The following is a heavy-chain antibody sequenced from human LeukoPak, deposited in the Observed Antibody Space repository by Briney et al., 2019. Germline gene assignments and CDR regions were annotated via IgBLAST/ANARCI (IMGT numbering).Heavy chain of an antibody. CDR1: GGSISSYY. V-gene: IGHV4-59*08. CDR3: AAYDILTGYDSFDY. D-gene: IGHD3-9*01. Sequence: SETLSLTCTVSGGSISSYYWSWLRQPPGKGLEWIGYIYYSGSTNYNPSLKSRVTISVDTSKNQFSLKLSSVTAADTAVYYCAAYDILTGYDSFDYWGQGTLVTVSS. J-gene: IGHJ4*02. CDR2: IYYSGST.